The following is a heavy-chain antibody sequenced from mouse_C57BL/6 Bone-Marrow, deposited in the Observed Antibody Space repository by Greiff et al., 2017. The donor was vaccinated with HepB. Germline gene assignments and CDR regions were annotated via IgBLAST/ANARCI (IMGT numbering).Heavy chain of an antibody. D-gene: IGHD1-1*01. CDR2: FYPGSGSI. V-gene: IGHV1-62-2*01. CDR1: GYTFTEYT. CDR3: ARHEEDYYGSSSYYFDY. Sequence: VKLVESGAELVKPGASVKLSCKASGYTFTEYTIHWVKQRSGQGLEWIGWFYPGSGSIKYNEKFKDKATLTADTSSSTVYMELSRLTSEDSAVYFWARHEEDYYGSSSYYFDYWGQGTTLTVSS. J-gene: IGHJ2*01.